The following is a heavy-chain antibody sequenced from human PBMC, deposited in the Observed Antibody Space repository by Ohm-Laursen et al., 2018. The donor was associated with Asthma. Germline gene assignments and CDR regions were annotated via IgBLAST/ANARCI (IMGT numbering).Heavy chain of an antibody. J-gene: IGHJ6*02. CDR1: GGTFSSYA. CDR2: IIPIFGIA. V-gene: IGHV1-69*17. D-gene: IGHD4-11*01. CDR3: ARDRFYSNYYYGMDV. Sequence: SSVKVSCKASGGTFSSYAISWVRQAPGQGLEWMGGIIPIFGIANYAQKLQGRVTITADKSTSTAYMELSSLRSEDTAVYYCARDRFYSNYYYGMDVWGQGTTVTASS.